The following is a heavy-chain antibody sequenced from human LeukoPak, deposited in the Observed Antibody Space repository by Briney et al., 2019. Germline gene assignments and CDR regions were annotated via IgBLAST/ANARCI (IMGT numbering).Heavy chain of an antibody. CDR3: ASGDPGGPNDH. V-gene: IGHV4-59*01. Sequence: PSETLSLTCTVAGASMSSFYWSVIRQPPGKGLEWIGNVLYSVNTDYNPSLRSRVTMSIETSKNQFSLKLSDVTAADTAIYYCASGDPGGPNDHWGQGTLVTVSS. D-gene: IGHD1-14*01. CDR2: VLYSVNT. CDR1: GASMSSFY. J-gene: IGHJ5*02.